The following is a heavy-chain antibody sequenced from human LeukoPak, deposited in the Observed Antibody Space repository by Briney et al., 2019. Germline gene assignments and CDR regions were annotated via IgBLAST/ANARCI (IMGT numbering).Heavy chain of an antibody. V-gene: IGHV3-33*08. CDR2: VWNDGNKK. CDR1: GFTFSDYW. CDR3: ARISGVYYNDY. Sequence: PGGSLRLSCAGSGFTFSDYWMGWVRQAPGKGLEWVAVVWNDGNKKYYADSVKGRFTISRDNSKNTLYLQMNSLRAEDTAVYYCARISGVYYNDYWGQGTLVTVSS. D-gene: IGHD3-10*01. J-gene: IGHJ4*02.